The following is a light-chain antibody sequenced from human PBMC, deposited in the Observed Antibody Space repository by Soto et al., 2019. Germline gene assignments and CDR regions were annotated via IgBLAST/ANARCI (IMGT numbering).Light chain of an antibody. Sequence: DIQMTQSPSSLSASVGDRVTITCRASQSISSYLNWYQQKPGKAPKLLIYAASSLQSGVPSRFSGSGSGTDFTLTISSLQPEDFATYYCQQSYSTSDTFGQGTKVDI. CDR2: AAS. CDR3: QQSYSTSDT. J-gene: IGKJ1*01. CDR1: QSISSY. V-gene: IGKV1-39*01.